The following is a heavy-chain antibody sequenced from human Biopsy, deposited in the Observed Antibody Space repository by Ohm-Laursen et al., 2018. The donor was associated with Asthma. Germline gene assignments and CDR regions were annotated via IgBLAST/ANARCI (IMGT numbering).Heavy chain of an antibody. CDR1: GFSFSNFA. Sequence: SLRLSCTASGFSFSNFAIHWVRRAPGKGLEWVGVISKDASTQDYADSVKGRFTMARDNSKNTLDLQMNSLREEDTAVYYCVRDGTDDAFDIWGQGTVVSVSS. D-gene: IGHD1-1*01. V-gene: IGHV3-30*01. CDR3: VRDGTDDAFDI. J-gene: IGHJ3*02. CDR2: ISKDASTQ.